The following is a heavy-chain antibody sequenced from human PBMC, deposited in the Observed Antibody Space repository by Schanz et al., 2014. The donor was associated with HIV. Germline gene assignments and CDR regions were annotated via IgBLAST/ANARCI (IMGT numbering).Heavy chain of an antibody. V-gene: IGHV3-30*18. D-gene: IGHD1-20*01. J-gene: IGHJ4*02. CDR1: GGTFSAHA. CDR2: ISYDGSNK. Sequence: QVQLVESGGGMVLPGTSLRLSCAASGGTFSAHAFHWVRQAPGRGLEWVAVISYDGSNKYYADSVKGRFTISRDNSKNTLYLHMNNLRAEDTAVYYCAKSLPIETATITYFDYWGQGTLVTVSS. CDR3: AKSLPIETATITYFDY.